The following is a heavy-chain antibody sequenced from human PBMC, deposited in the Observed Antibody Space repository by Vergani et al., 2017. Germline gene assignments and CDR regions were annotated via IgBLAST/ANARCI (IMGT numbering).Heavy chain of an antibody. CDR1: GFSIDNGYY. V-gene: IGHV4-38-2*01. CDR2: IYRTCRT. Sequence: QVQLQESGPGLVKHSETLSLTFAVSGFSIDNGYYWDWIRQPPGKGLEWIGSIYRTCRTHFNPSLKSRVTISVDTSNIHFSLRLNSLTAADTGVYYCTRRSGIVYDIFSGTQYFFDFWGQGTLVTVVS. J-gene: IGHJ4*02. D-gene: IGHD3-9*01. CDR3: TRRSGIVYDIFSGTQYFFDF.